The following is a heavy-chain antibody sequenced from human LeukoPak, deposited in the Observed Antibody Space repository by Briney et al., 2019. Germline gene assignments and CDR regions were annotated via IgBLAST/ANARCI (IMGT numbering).Heavy chain of an antibody. V-gene: IGHV3-21*04. CDR3: AKDGGLWVSAHWGDS. CDR1: GFTLNTYS. J-gene: IGHJ4*02. D-gene: IGHD7-27*01. Sequence: GGSLRLSCAASGFTLNTYSMNWVRQAPGKGLEWVSSISSTGSDMYYVDSVKGRFTISRDNAKNSLFLQVNSLRAEDTAVYYCAKDGGLWVSAHWGDSWGRGTLVTVSS. CDR2: ISSTGSDM.